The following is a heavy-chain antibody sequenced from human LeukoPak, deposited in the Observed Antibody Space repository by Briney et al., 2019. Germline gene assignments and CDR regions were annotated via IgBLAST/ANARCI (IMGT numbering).Heavy chain of an antibody. D-gene: IGHD3-22*01. J-gene: IGHJ4*02. CDR3: AKDRLTYYYDSSGYYFFDY. Sequence: GGSLRLSCAASGFTFSSYAMSWVRQAPGKGLEWVSAISGSGGSTYYADSVKGRFTISRDNSKNTLYLQMNSLRAEDTAVYYCAKDRLTYYYDSSGYYFFDYWGQGTMVTVSS. V-gene: IGHV3-23*01. CDR2: ISGSGGST. CDR1: GFTFSSYA.